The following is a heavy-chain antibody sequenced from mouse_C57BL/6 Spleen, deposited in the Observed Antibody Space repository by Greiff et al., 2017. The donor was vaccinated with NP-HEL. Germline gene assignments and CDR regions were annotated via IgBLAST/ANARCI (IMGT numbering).Heavy chain of an antibody. CDR3: AREHYGNYGYAMDY. J-gene: IGHJ4*01. CDR2: IYPGSGST. D-gene: IGHD2-1*01. Sequence: QVQLKQPGAELVKPGASVKMSCKASGYTFTSYWITWVKQRPGQGLEWIGDIYPGSGSTNYNEKFKSKATLTVDTSSSTAYMQLSSLTSEDSAVYYCAREHYGNYGYAMDYWGQGTSVTVSS. CDR1: GYTFTSYW. V-gene: IGHV1-55*01.